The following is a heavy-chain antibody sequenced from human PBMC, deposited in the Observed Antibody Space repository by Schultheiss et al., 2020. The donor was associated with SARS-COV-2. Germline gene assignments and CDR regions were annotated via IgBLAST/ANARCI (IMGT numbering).Heavy chain of an antibody. V-gene: IGHV4-61*02. D-gene: IGHD1-26*01. CDR1: GGSISSGSYY. Sequence: LRLSCTVSGGSISSGSYYWSWIRQPAGKGLEWIGRIYTSGSTNYNPSLKSRVTMSVDTSKNQFSLKLSSVTAADTAVYYCARGGGSYYEPRDYYGMDVWGQGTTVTVSS. CDR2: IYTSGST. J-gene: IGHJ6*02. CDR3: ARGGGSYYEPRDYYGMDV.